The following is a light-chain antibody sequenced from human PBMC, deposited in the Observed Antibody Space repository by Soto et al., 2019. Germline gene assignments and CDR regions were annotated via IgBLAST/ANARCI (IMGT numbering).Light chain of an antibody. Sequence: DIQMTQSPSSLSASVGDRVTITCRASQGISNYLAWYQQKPGKGPKFLIYAASTLQSGVPSRLSGGGFGTVFTLTFSSLQPEDVATYSCKKYTSVLTFGGGTKVDIK. J-gene: IGKJ4*01. CDR3: KKYTSVLT. V-gene: IGKV1-27*01. CDR2: AAS. CDR1: QGISNY.